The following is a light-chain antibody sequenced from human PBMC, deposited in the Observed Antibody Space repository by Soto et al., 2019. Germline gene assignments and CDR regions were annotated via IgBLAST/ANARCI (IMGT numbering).Light chain of an antibody. CDR2: DAS. Sequence: DILMTQSPFTLSLSPGERATLSCRASQTVNSNLAWYQQRPGQAPRLLIYDASNRATGIPARFSGSGSGTDFTLNISSLQPEDFAAYYCQQRSTWPPTFGGGTKVDIK. CDR3: QQRSTWPPT. J-gene: IGKJ4*01. CDR1: QTVNSN. V-gene: IGKV3-11*01.